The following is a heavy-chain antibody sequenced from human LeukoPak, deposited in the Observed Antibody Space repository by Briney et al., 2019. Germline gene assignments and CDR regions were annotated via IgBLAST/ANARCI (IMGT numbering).Heavy chain of an antibody. CDR2: IGTSTTTI. J-gene: IGHJ4*02. CDR3: ARDQVLSIAVAGKVG. D-gene: IGHD6-19*01. V-gene: IGHV3-48*01. Sequence: PGGSLRLSCAASGFTFSSYTMNWVRQPPGKGLEWVSNIGTSTTTIYYADSVKGRFTISRDNAKNSLYLQMNSLRAEDTAVYYCARDQVLSIAVAGKVGWGQGTLVTVSS. CDR1: GFTFSSYT.